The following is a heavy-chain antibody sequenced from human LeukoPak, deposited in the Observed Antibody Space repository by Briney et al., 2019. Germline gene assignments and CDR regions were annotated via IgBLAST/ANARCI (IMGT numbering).Heavy chain of an antibody. CDR2: SSGSGGST. CDR1: GFILSSYA. Sequence: GGSLRLSCAASGFILSSYAMGWVRQAPGKGLEWVSASSGSGGSTYYADSVKGRFTISRDNSKNTLYLQMNSLRAEDTAVYYCAKEMGSSGWLRSYGMDVWGQGTTVTVSS. V-gene: IGHV3-23*01. CDR3: AKEMGSSGWLRSYGMDV. J-gene: IGHJ6*02. D-gene: IGHD6-19*01.